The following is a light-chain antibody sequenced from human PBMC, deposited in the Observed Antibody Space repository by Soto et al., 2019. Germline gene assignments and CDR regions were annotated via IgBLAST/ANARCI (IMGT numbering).Light chain of an antibody. CDR3: CSYAGSYTSPYV. Sequence: QSVLTQPRSVSGSPGQSVTISCTGTSSDVGDYSYVSWYQQHPGKAPKLIIYDVTKRPSGVPDRFSGSKSGNTASLTISGLQAEDEADYCCCSYAGSYTSPYVFGTGTQLTVL. V-gene: IGLV2-11*01. J-gene: IGLJ1*01. CDR2: DVT. CDR1: SSDVGDYSY.